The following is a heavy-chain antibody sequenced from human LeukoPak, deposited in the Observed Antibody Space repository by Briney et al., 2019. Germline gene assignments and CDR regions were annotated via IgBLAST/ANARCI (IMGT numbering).Heavy chain of an antibody. J-gene: IGHJ3*02. Sequence: SETLSLTCTVSGGSISSPSYYWGWIRQPPGKGLEWIGSIYYSGSTYHNPSLESRVTISVNTSKNQFSLKLTSVTAADTAVYYCARDTTHKKNAFDIWGQGTMVTVSS. CDR1: GGSISSPSYY. V-gene: IGHV4-39*07. D-gene: IGHD1-1*01. CDR3: ARDTTHKKNAFDI. CDR2: IYYSGST.